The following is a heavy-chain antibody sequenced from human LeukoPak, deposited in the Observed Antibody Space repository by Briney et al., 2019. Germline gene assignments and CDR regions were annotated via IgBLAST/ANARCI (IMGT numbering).Heavy chain of an antibody. CDR2: ISADGRIQ. CDR3: AREFGHDRWYFDY. Sequence: GGSLRLSCAASGFTFSSYGMHWVRQAPGKGLEWVTVISADGRIQYYSDSVKGRFTISRDNSLNTLHLQMNSLRTGDTAVYYCAREFGHDRWYFDYWGQGALVTVSS. D-gene: IGHD5-12*01. CDR1: GFTFSSYG. J-gene: IGHJ4*02. V-gene: IGHV3-30*03.